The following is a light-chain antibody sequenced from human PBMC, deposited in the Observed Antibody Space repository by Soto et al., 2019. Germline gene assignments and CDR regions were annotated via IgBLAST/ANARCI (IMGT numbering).Light chain of an antibody. CDR1: SSDFGGYNY. Sequence: QSALTQPASVSGSPGQSITISCTGTSSDFGGYNYVSWYQQHPGKAPNLMIYDVSNRPSGVSNRFSGSKSGNTASRTISGLQAEDEADYYCSSYTSSSSLVFGGGTKLTVL. CDR3: SSYTSSSSLV. CDR2: DVS. J-gene: IGLJ2*01. V-gene: IGLV2-14*01.